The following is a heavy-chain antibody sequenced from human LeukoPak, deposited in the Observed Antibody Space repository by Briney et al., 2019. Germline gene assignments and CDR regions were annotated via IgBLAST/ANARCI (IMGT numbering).Heavy chain of an antibody. Sequence: GGSLRLSCAASGFTFSSYWMSWVRQAPGKGLEWVANIKQDGSEKYYVDSVKGRFTISRDNAKNSLYLQMNSLRAEDTAVYYCARDSYHGSGPNWFDPWGQGTLVTVSS. CDR1: GFTFSSYW. V-gene: IGHV3-7*01. D-gene: IGHD3-10*01. CDR3: ARDSYHGSGPNWFDP. CDR2: IKQDGSEK. J-gene: IGHJ5*02.